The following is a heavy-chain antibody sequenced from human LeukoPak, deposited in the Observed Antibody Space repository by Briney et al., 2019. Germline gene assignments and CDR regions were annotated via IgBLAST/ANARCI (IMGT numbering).Heavy chain of an antibody. CDR2: VSHNSVTI. CDR3: AKDIARLWFGVWPGSAMDV. V-gene: IGHV3-9*01. D-gene: IGHD3-10*01. Sequence: GGSLRLSCAASGFTFDDCAMHWVRQAPGKGLAGVAGVSHNSVTIGYADSVKGRFTISRDNANNSLYLQMNSLRAEDTALYYCAKDIARLWFGVWPGSAMDVWGHGTTVSVSS. J-gene: IGHJ6*02. CDR1: GFTFDDCA.